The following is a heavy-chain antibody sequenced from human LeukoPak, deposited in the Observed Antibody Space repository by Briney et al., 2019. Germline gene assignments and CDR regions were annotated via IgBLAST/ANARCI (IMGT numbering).Heavy chain of an antibody. J-gene: IGHJ4*02. CDR3: ARAGSASSGWYYFDY. D-gene: IGHD6-19*01. CDR1: GGSISSYY. V-gene: IGHV4-59*01. Sequence: SETLSLTCTVSGGSISSYYWSWIRQPPGKGLEWIGYIYYSGSTNYNPSLKGRVTISVDTSKNQFSLKLSSVTAADTAVYYCARAGSASSGWYYFDYWGQGTLVTVSS. CDR2: IYYSGST.